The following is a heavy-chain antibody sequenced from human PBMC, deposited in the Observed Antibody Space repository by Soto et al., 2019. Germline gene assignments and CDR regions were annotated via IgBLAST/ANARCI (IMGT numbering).Heavy chain of an antibody. CDR1: GGSVSSGSYY. V-gene: IGHV4-39*01. CDR3: APTPTYGGQIFDY. Sequence: QLHLQESGPGLVRPSETLSLTCTVSGGSVSSGSYYWGWIRQSPGKGLEWIGSLSYSGSPYYSPSLKSRVTISVDTSKNQFSLKLSSVTAADTAVYHCAPTPTYGGQIFDYWGRGTLVTVSS. CDR2: LSYSGSP. J-gene: IGHJ4*02. D-gene: IGHD4-17*01.